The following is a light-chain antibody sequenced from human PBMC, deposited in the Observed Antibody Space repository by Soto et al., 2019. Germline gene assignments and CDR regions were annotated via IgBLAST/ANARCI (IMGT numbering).Light chain of an antibody. V-gene: IGLV2-8*01. CDR3: SSYAGSTNYV. CDR1: SSDVGGYNY. Sequence: QAVVTQPPSASGSPGQSVTISCTGTSSDVGGYNYVSWYQQHPGKAPKLMIYEVSLRPSGVPDRFSGSKSGNTASLTVSGLQAEDEADYYCSSYAGSTNYVFGTGTKLTVL. CDR2: EVS. J-gene: IGLJ1*01.